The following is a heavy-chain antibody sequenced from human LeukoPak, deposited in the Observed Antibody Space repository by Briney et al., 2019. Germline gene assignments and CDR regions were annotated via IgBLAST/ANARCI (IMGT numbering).Heavy chain of an antibody. CDR1: GFTFSSYS. Sequence: GGSLRLSCAASGFTFSSYSMNWVRQAPGKGLEWVSAISGSGGSTYYADSVKGRFTISRDNSKNTLYLQMNSLRAEDTAVYYCAKVRGAYYYDSSGYFDYWGQGTLVTVSS. D-gene: IGHD3-22*01. CDR2: ISGSGGST. V-gene: IGHV3-23*01. CDR3: AKVRGAYYYDSSGYFDY. J-gene: IGHJ4*02.